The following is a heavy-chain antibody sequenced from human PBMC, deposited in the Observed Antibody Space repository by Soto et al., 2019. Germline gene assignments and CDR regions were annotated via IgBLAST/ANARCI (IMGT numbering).Heavy chain of an antibody. CDR1: NYDFRDYG. V-gene: IGHV1-18*01. J-gene: IGHJ4*02. D-gene: IGHD2-21*01. Sequence: QVQLVQSGPEMKEPGASVKVSCKDSNYDFRDYGFSWVRQAPGQGLEWMGWISPYKGDTNYAQKFQGRVTLTTDSSTNTAYMVLRSLRSDDTALYYCSRDLPPYDSTYSVVVARFDYRGQGTLVTVSS. CDR3: SRDLPPYDSTYSVVVARFDY. CDR2: ISPYKGDT.